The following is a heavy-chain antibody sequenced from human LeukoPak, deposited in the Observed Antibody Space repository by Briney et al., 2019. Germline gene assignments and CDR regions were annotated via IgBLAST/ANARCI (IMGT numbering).Heavy chain of an antibody. J-gene: IGHJ5*02. Sequence: GGSLRLSCAASGFTFSSYGMHWVRQAPGKGLEWVAVISYDGSNKYYADSVKGRFTISRDNSKNTLYLQMNSLRAEDTAVYYCAKSRHCSGGSCYSVFGFDPWGQGTLVTVSS. V-gene: IGHV3-30*18. CDR3: AKSRHCSGGSCYSVFGFDP. CDR1: GFTFSSYG. CDR2: ISYDGSNK. D-gene: IGHD2-15*01.